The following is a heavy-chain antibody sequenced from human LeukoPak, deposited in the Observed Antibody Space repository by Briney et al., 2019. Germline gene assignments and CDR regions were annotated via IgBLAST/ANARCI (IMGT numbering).Heavy chain of an antibody. CDR2: IYYSGST. CDR1: GGSIISYY. J-gene: IGHJ4*02. V-gene: IGHV4-59*01. CDR3: ARNRVVGAPNFDY. D-gene: IGHD1-26*01. Sequence: SEALSLPCTVSGGSIISYYWTWIRQPPGKGLGWLGYIYYSGSTNYNPSLKSRVTISLDTSKNQFSLRLTSVTAADTAVYYCARNRVVGAPNFDYWGQGTLVTVFS.